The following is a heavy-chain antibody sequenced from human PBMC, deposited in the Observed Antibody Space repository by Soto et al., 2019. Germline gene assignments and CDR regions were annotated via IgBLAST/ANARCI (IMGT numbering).Heavy chain of an antibody. Sequence: GESLKISCKASGYSFNSYWIGWVRQMPGKGLEWMGVIFPDDSNTRYSPSFHGKVTISADRSINTAYLQWNSLEASDTAFYFCARSPRSSPYFDYWGQGALVTVSS. J-gene: IGHJ4*02. CDR1: GYSFNSYW. V-gene: IGHV5-51*01. CDR3: ARSPRSSPYFDY. CDR2: IFPDDSNT. D-gene: IGHD6-13*01.